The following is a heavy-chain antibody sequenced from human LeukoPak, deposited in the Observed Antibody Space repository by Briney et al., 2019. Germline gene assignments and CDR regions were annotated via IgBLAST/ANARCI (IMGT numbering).Heavy chain of an antibody. CDR2: ISDTGGRT. D-gene: IGHD3-3*01. CDR1: GFTFSDSA. CDR3: AKGGQDFDFWRFDL. V-gene: IGHV3-23*01. J-gene: IGHJ5*02. Sequence: GGSLRLSCATSGFTFSDSAVSWVRQSPGEGLEWVSSISDTGGRTYYADSVKGRFTITRDNSRNTAYLQMNQMRAGDTARYYCAKGGQDFDFWRFDLWGQGILVTVSS.